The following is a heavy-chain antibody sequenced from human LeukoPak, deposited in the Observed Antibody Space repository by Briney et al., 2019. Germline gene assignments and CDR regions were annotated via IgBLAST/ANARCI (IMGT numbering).Heavy chain of an antibody. V-gene: IGHV3-23*01. CDR1: GFTFSSYA. CDR3: AKQVTELGDPWPFAEYFQH. J-gene: IGHJ1*01. D-gene: IGHD3-16*01. CDR2: ISGSGGST. Sequence: GGSLRLSCAASGFTFSSYAMSWVRQAPGKGLEWVSAISGSGGSTYYADSVKGRFTISRDNSKNTLYLQMNSLRAEDTAVYYCAKQVTELGDPWPFAEYFQHWGQGTLVTVSS.